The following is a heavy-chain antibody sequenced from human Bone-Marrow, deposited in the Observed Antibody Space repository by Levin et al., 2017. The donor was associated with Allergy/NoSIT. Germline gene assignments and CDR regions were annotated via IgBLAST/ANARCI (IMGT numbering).Heavy chain of an antibody. V-gene: IGHV5-51*01. CDR1: GYSFSMYW. CDR2: IYPSDSDT. D-gene: IGHD3-22*01. CDR3: ARRMYYYDSTGYYFYFDY. Sequence: KFGESLKISCKGSGYSFSMYWIGWVRQMPGKGLEWMGIIYPSDSDTRYSPSFQGQVTISADNSISTAYLQWSSLEASDTAIYYCARRMYYYDSTGYYFYFDYWGQGTLVTVSS. J-gene: IGHJ4*02.